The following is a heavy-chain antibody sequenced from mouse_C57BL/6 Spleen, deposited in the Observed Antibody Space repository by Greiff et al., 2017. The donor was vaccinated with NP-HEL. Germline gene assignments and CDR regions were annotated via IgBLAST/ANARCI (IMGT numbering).Heavy chain of an antibody. Sequence: DVMLVESGEGLVKPGGSLKLSCAASGFTFSSYAMSWVRQTPEKRLEWVAYISSGGDYIYYADTVKGRFTISRDNARNTLYLQMSSLKSEDTAMYYCTRRGDGYPYAMDYWGQGTSVTVSS. J-gene: IGHJ4*01. D-gene: IGHD2-3*01. CDR3: TRRGDGYPYAMDY. V-gene: IGHV5-9-1*02. CDR2: ISSGGDYI. CDR1: GFTFSSYA.